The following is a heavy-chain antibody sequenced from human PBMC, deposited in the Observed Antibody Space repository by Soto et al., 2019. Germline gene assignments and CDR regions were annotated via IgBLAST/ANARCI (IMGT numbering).Heavy chain of an antibody. V-gene: IGHV1-46*01. CDR2: INPLPTSGST. CDR1: GYIFTNYY. D-gene: IGHD6-13*01. J-gene: IGHJ4*02. CDR3: ARDLAAAAY. Sequence: QVQLVQSGAEVKKPGASVKVSCKASGYIFTNYYIHWVRQAPGQGLEWMAIINPLPTSGSTNYAKKFQGRVTVTRDTSTGTVYLELSSLRSDDTAVYYCARDLAAAAYWGQGTLVTVSS.